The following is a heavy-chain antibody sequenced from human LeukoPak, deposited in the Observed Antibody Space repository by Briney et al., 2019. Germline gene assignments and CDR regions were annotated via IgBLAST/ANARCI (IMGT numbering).Heavy chain of an antibody. V-gene: IGHV4-39*07. CDR2: IYYSGST. J-gene: IGHJ6*03. CDR3: ARGVIPHMLSYYYYMDV. D-gene: IGHD2-8*01. CDR1: GGSISSSSYY. Sequence: PSETLSLTCTVSGGSISSSSYYWGWIRQPPGKGLEWIGSIYYSGSTYYNPSLKSRVTISVDTSKNQFSLKLSSVTAADTAVYYCARGVIPHMLSYYYYMDVWGKGTTVTVSS.